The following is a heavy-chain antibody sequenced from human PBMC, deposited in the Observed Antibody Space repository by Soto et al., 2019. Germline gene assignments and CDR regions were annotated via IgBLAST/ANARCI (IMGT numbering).Heavy chain of an antibody. Sequence: SETLSLTCTVSGVSVSSGSYYWSWIRQPPGKGLEWIGYIYYSGSANYNPSLKSRVTISVDTSKNQFSLKLSSVTAADTAVYYCARGLYSGYDSYYFDYWGQGTLVTVSS. V-gene: IGHV4-61*01. J-gene: IGHJ4*02. D-gene: IGHD5-12*01. CDR3: ARGLYSGYDSYYFDY. CDR2: IYYSGSA. CDR1: GVSVSSGSYY.